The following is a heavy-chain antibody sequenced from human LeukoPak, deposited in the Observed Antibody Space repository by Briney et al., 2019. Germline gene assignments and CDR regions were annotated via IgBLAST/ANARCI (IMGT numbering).Heavy chain of an antibody. V-gene: IGHV1-69*13. CDR2: IIPIFGTA. Sequence: SVKVSCKASGGTFSSYAICWVRQAPGQGLEWMGGIIPIFGTANYAQKFQGRVTITADESTSTAYMELSSLRSEDTAVYYCAREVGLRYFDWYRTNWFDPWGQGTLVTVSS. CDR3: AREVGLRYFDWYRTNWFDP. CDR1: GGTFSSYA. J-gene: IGHJ5*02. D-gene: IGHD3-9*01.